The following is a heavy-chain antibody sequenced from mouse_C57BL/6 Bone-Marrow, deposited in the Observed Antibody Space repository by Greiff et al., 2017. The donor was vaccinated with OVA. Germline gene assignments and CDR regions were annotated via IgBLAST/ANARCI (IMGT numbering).Heavy chain of an antibody. D-gene: IGHD2-10*02. CDR2: INPRSGNT. V-gene: IGHV1-4*01. J-gene: IGHJ3*01. CDR3: AREYDNWYAN. CDR1: GYTFTSYT. Sequence: VQLQQSGAELARPGASVKLSCKASGYTFTSYTMHWVNPRSGQGLEWIGYINPRSGNTTYNQKFKDKATLTADKSSSTAYMQLGSLTSEYSAVYYCAREYDNWYANGDQGTRVTVSA.